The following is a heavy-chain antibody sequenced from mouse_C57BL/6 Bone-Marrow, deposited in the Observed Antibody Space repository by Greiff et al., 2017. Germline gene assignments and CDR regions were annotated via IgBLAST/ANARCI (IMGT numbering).Heavy chain of an antibody. V-gene: IGHV14-4*01. CDR3: TTEGERLLLLYAMDY. Sequence: EVQGVESGAELVRPGASVKLSCTASGFNIKDAYMHWVKQRPEQGLEWIGWIDPENGDTEYASKFQGKATITADTSSNTAYLQLSSLTSEDTAVYYCTTEGERLLLLYAMDYWGQGTSVTVSA. CDR2: IDPENGDT. CDR1: GFNIKDAY. J-gene: IGHJ4*01. D-gene: IGHD2-3*01.